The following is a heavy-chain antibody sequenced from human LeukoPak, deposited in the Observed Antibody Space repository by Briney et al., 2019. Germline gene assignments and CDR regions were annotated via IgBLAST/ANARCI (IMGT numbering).Heavy chain of an antibody. J-gene: IGHJ4*02. V-gene: IGHV3-23*01. CDR2: ISGSGGST. CDR1: GFAFSSYA. CDR3: AKDRGRYSYGSVDY. D-gene: IGHD5-12*01. Sequence: PGGSLRLSCAASGFAFSSYAISWVRQAPGKGLEWVSSISGSGGSTYYADSVKGRFTISRDNFKNTLYLQMNSLRVEDTAVYYCAKDRGRYSYGSVDYWGQGTLVTVS.